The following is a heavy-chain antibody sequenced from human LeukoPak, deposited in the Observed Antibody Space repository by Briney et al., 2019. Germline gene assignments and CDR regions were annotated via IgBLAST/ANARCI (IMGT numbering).Heavy chain of an antibody. CDR2: IYYSGST. D-gene: IGHD6-25*01. J-gene: IGHJ4*02. CDR1: GDSISSSTYY. V-gene: IGHV4-39*01. Sequence: SEPLSLTCTVSGDSISSSTYYWVWIRQPPGRGLEWIGAIYYSGSTYYNPSLKSRVTISADTSKNQFSLKLNSVTAADTAVYYCASLHGQRLALDYWGQGTLVTVSS. CDR3: ASLHGQRLALDY.